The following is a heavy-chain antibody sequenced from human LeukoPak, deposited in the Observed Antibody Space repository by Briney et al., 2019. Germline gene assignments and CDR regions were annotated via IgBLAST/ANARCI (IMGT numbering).Heavy chain of an antibody. CDR3: ARVWFGYFFQ. D-gene: IGHD3-10*01. CDR1: GIDISYLY. V-gene: IGHV3-53*01. J-gene: IGHJ4*02. Sequence: PGGSLRLSCVASGIDISYLYVGWVRQAPGKGLEWVSVIHTGGTTHYADSVKGRFTISKDNSNNTVYPQMNSVRVEDTAVYYCARVWFGYFFQWGQGALVTVSS. CDR2: IHTGGTT.